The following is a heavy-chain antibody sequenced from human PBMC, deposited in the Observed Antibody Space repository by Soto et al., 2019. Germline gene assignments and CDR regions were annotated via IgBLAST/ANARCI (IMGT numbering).Heavy chain of an antibody. CDR2: IYYSGST. CDR1: GGSISSSTYY. CDR3: ASSPPVYGDYVSYFDY. V-gene: IGHV4-39*01. D-gene: IGHD4-17*01. J-gene: IGHJ4*02. Sequence: PSETLSLTCTVSGGSISSSTYYWGWIRQPPGKGLEWIGSIYYSGSTYYNPSLKSRVDISVDTSKNQFSLKLSSVTAADTAVYYCASSPPVYGDYVSYFDYWGQGTLVTVSS.